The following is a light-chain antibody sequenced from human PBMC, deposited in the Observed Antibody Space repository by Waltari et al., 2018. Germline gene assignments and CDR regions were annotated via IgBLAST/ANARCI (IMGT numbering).Light chain of an antibody. Sequence: EIVMTQSPDTLSVSPGERATLSCRASQSVGSNLAWYQQKPVQAPRLLIYGASTRATDIPARFSGSGSGTEFTLTITSMQSEDFAVYYCQQYNNWPPSWTFGQGTKVEIK. CDR1: QSVGSN. CDR3: QQYNNWPPSWT. J-gene: IGKJ1*01. CDR2: GAS. V-gene: IGKV3-15*01.